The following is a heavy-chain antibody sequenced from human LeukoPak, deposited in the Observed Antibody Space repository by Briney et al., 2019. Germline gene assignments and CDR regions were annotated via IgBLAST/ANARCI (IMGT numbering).Heavy chain of an antibody. Sequence: GGSLRLSCVVSGFTFSDYNMNWVRQAPGKGLEWVSVIYSGGSTYYGDSVKGRFTISRDNSMNMVYLQMNSLRAEDTAVYYCAREARSSGSFDFWGQGTLVTVSS. J-gene: IGHJ4*02. V-gene: IGHV3-53*01. D-gene: IGHD6-19*01. CDR3: AREARSSGSFDF. CDR1: GFTFSDYN. CDR2: IYSGGST.